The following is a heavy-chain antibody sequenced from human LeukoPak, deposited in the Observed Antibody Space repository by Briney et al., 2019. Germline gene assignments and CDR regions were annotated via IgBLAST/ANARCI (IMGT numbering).Heavy chain of an antibody. V-gene: IGHV4-59*01. CDR3: ARDTYYGMDV. CDR2: IYYSGST. J-gene: IGHJ6*02. Sequence: SETLSLTCTVSGGSISSYYWSWIRQPPGKGLEWIGYIYYSGSTNYNPSLKSRVTISVDASKNQFSLKLSSVTAADTAVYYCARDTYYGMDVWGQGTTVTVSS. CDR1: GGSISSYY.